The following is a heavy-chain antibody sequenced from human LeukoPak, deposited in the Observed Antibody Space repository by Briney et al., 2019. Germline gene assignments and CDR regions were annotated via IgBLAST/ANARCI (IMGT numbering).Heavy chain of an antibody. CDR1: GFTFSSYG. Sequence: GGSLRLSCAASGFTFSSYGMHWVRQAPGKGLEWVAVISYDGSNKYYADSVEGRFTISRDNSKNTLYLQMNSLRAEDTAVYYCAKELYYYDSSGYSGFDYWGQGTLVTVSS. CDR2: ISYDGSNK. J-gene: IGHJ4*02. D-gene: IGHD3-22*01. CDR3: AKELYYYDSSGYSGFDY. V-gene: IGHV3-30*18.